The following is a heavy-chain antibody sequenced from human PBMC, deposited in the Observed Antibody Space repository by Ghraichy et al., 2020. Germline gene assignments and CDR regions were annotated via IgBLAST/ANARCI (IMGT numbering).Heavy chain of an antibody. V-gene: IGHV5-51*01. CDR1: GYSFTKYW. Sequence: GGSLNISCKGSGYSFTKYWIGWVRQMPGKGLEWMGIIFPGDSDTRYSPSFQGQVTISADKSISTAYLQWSSLKASDTAMYYCARSATVTMSKSDYWGQGTLVTVSS. J-gene: IGHJ4*02. D-gene: IGHD4-11*01. CDR3: ARSATVTMSKSDY. CDR2: IFPGDSDT.